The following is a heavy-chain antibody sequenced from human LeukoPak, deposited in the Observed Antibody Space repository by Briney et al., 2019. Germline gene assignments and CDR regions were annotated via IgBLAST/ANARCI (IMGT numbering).Heavy chain of an antibody. CDR2: ISAYNGNT. CDR1: GYTFTSYG. CDR3: ARDTDYDFWSGRHYYMDV. Sequence: ASVKVSCKASGYTFTSYGISWVRQAPGQGLEWMGWISAYNGNTNYAQKLQGRVTMTTDTSTSTAYMELRSLRSDDTAVYYCARDTDYDFWSGRHYYMDVWGKGTTVTVSS. D-gene: IGHD3-3*01. J-gene: IGHJ6*03. V-gene: IGHV1-18*01.